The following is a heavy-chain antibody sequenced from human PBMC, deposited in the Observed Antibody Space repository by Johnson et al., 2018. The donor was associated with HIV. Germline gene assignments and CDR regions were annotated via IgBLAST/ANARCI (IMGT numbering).Heavy chain of an antibody. V-gene: IGHV3-64*01. Sequence: VQLVESGGGVVQPGGSLRLSCAASGFTFSASWMHWVRQAPGEGLEYVSGTDNKGRNTYYANSVKGRFTIFRDNSKNTLYLQMGSLRAEDMAVYYCARASGEWDAFDIWGQGTVVTVSS. CDR3: ARASGEWDAFDI. D-gene: IGHD3-10*01. J-gene: IGHJ3*02. CDR2: TDNKGRNT. CDR1: GFTFSASW.